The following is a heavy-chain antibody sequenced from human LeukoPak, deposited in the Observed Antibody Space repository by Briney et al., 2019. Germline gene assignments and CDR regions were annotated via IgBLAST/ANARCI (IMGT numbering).Heavy chain of an antibody. V-gene: IGHV5-51*01. D-gene: IGHD2-2*01. Sequence: GESLKISCKGSGYSFTSYWIGWVRQVPGKGLEWMGIIYPGDSDTRYSPSFQGQVTISADKSISTAYLQWSSLKASDTAMYYCARLPNGYCSSTSCYARYYFDYWGQGTLVTVSP. CDR2: IYPGDSDT. J-gene: IGHJ4*02. CDR1: GYSFTSYW. CDR3: ARLPNGYCSSTSCYARYYFDY.